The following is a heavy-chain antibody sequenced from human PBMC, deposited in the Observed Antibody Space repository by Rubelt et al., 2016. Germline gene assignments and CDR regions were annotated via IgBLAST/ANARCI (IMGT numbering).Heavy chain of an antibody. J-gene: IGHJ4*02. CDR2: VHPGGTT. V-gene: IGHV3-66*01. Sequence: EVQLVESGGGLVKPGRSLRLSCITSGFTFSDYAVSWFRQAPGKGLEWVSLVHPGGTTFYADSLRGRFAISRDDLNNSLFLQMNSLRFEDTAVYYCVRLRWGLFASDDYWGQGTLVTVSS. CDR3: VRLRWGLFASDDY. CDR1: GFTFSDYA. D-gene: IGHD2-8*01.